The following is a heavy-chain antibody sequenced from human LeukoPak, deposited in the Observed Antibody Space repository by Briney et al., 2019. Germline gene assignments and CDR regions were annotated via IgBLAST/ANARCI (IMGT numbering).Heavy chain of an antibody. CDR1: GFTFDDYG. CDR2: ISGSGGST. J-gene: IGHJ4*02. CDR3: AKDLELLRGNC. V-gene: IGHV3-23*01. Sequence: GGSLRLSCAASGFTFDDYGMSWVRQAPGKGLEWVSAISGSGGSTYYADSVKGRFTISRDNSKNTLYLQMNSLRAEDTAVYYCAKDLELLRGNCWGQGTLVTVSS. D-gene: IGHD1-26*01.